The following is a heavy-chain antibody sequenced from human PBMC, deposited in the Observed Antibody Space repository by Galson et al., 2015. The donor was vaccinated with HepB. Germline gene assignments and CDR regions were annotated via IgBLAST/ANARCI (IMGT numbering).Heavy chain of an antibody. CDR3: ARGSTHFVRFWSGYCPLDY. V-gene: IGHV3-30-3*01. CDR1: GFTFSSYA. CDR2: ISYDGSNK. Sequence: SLRLSCAASGFTFSSYAMHWVRQAPGKGLEWVAVISYDGSNKYYADSVKGRFTISRDNSKNTLYLQMSSLRAEDTAVYYCARGSTHFVRFWSGYCPLDYWGQGTLVTVSS. D-gene: IGHD3-3*01. J-gene: IGHJ4*02.